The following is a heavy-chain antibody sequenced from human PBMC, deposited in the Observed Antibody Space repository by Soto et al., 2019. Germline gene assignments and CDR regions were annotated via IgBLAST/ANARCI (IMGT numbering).Heavy chain of an antibody. V-gene: IGHV2-70*01. D-gene: IGHD3-10*01. CDR1: GFSLSTSGMC. J-gene: IGHJ6*02. CDR3: ARTFYGSGSFWVMDV. Sequence: SGPTLVNPXQTLTLTCTFSGFSLSTSGMCVSWIRQPPGKALEWLALIDWDDDKYYSTSLKTRLTISKDTSKNQVVLTMTNMDPVDTATYYCARTFYGSGSFWVMDVWGQGTTVTVSS. CDR2: IDWDDDK.